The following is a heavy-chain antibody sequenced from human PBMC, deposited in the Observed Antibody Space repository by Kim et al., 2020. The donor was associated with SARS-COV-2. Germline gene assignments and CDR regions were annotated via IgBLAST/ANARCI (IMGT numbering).Heavy chain of an antibody. J-gene: IGHJ6*02. D-gene: IGHD6-13*01. Sequence: GESLQISCKGSGYSFTSYWIGWVRQMPGKGLEWMGIIYPGDSDTRYSPSFQGQVTISADKSISTAYLQWSSLKAPDTAMYYCASMGAAAGTWYGMDVWGQGTTVTVSS. CDR2: IYPGDSDT. V-gene: IGHV5-51*01. CDR1: GYSFTSYW. CDR3: ASMGAAAGTWYGMDV.